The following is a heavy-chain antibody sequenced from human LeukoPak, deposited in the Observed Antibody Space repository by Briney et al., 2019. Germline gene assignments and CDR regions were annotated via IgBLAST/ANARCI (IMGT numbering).Heavy chain of an antibody. J-gene: IGHJ5*02. CDR1: GLTLRDAY. CDR2: IKSKAHRATT. Sequence: GESLRLSCTASGLTLRDAYLRWVRQAPGKGLEWVGHIKSKAHRATTRIAAAVKRRFCISREDSKKTVYPHMTAVRTEATALYFCAPGHYSNLWGQGTLVTVSS. V-gene: IGHV3-15*01. D-gene: IGHD6-13*01. CDR3: APGHYSNL.